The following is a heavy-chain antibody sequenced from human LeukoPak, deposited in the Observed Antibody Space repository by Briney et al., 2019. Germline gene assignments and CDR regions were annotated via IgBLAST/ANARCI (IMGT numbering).Heavy chain of an antibody. CDR2: INHSGST. Sequence: SETLFLTCAVYGGSFSGYYWSWIRQPPGKGLEWIGEINHSGSTNYNPSLKSRVTISVDTSKNQFSLKLSSVTAADTAVYYCASGDGYNRLGYWGQGTLVTVSS. CDR1: GGSFSGYY. V-gene: IGHV4-34*01. CDR3: ASGDGYNRLGY. D-gene: IGHD5-12*01. J-gene: IGHJ4*02.